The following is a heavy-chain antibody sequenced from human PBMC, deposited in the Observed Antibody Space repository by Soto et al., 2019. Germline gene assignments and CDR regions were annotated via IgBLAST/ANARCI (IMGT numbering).Heavy chain of an antibody. CDR3: VKERVVAAGSYYGLDV. D-gene: IGHD2-15*01. CDR2: ISGSGGST. CDR1: GFTFSSYA. J-gene: IGHJ6*02. Sequence: PGGSLRLSCAASGFTFSSYAMSWVRQAPGKGLEWVSAISGSGGSTYYADSVKGRFTISRDNSKNTLYLQMNSLRAEDTAVYYCVKERVVAAGSYYGLDVWGQGTTVTVSS. V-gene: IGHV3-23*01.